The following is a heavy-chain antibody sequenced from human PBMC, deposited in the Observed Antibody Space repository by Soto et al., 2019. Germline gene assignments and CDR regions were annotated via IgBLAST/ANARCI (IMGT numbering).Heavy chain of an antibody. Sequence: QVQLVQSGAEVKRPGASVKVSCKASGHTFTSYDINWVRQATGQGLEWMGWMNPNSGSTGYAQNFQGRVTMTRNASISTAYMELSSLRSEDTAVYYCARAPVYCSGGSCYDYWGQGTLVTVSS. D-gene: IGHD2-15*01. CDR3: ARAPVYCSGGSCYDY. V-gene: IGHV1-8*01. CDR2: MNPNSGST. CDR1: GHTFTSYD. J-gene: IGHJ4*02.